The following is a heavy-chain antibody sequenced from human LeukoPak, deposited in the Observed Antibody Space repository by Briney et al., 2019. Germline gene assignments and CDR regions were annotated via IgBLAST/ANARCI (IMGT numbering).Heavy chain of an antibody. CDR1: GGTFSSYA. CDR2: ISAYNGNT. CDR3: ARAFDGIAVAGDY. V-gene: IGHV1-18*01. Sequence: ASVKVSCKDSGGTFSSYAISWVRQAPGQGLEWMGWISAYNGNTNYAQKLQGRVTMTTDTSTSTAYMELRSLRSDDTAVYYCARAFDGIAVAGDYWGQGTLVTVSS. D-gene: IGHD6-19*01. J-gene: IGHJ4*02.